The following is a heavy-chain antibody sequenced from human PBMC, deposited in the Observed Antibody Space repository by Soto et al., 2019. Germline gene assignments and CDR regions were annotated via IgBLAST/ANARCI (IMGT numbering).Heavy chain of an antibody. J-gene: IGHJ4*02. V-gene: IGHV4-39*01. CDR2: TYYSGST. D-gene: IGHD4-17*01. CDR1: GGSISSSSYY. CDR3: ARLPLVWHSTVTTFAREQKLVDY. Sequence: QLQLQESGPGLVKPSETLSLTCTVSGGSISSSSYYWGWIRQPPGKGLEWIGCTYYSGSTYYNPSLKSRVAISVDTYKNQFSLKLSSVTAADTAVYYCARLPLVWHSTVTTFAREQKLVDYWGQGTLVTVSS.